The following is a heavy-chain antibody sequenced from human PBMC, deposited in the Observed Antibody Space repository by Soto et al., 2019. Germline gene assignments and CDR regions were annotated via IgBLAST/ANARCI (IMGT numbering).Heavy chain of an antibody. CDR1: GGSMSGYY. CDR3: ARSIAVPSGHIDH. Sequence: QVQLQESGPGLVKPSETLSLTCRVSGGSMSGYYWSWVRLAPGKGLEWIGYVYYTGSTNYNPSLQSRVSISVDTSNNHFSLRLSLVTAADTAVYFCARSIAVPSGHIDHWGQGIRVTISS. CDR2: VYYTGST. J-gene: IGHJ4*02. D-gene: IGHD6-6*01. V-gene: IGHV4-59*01.